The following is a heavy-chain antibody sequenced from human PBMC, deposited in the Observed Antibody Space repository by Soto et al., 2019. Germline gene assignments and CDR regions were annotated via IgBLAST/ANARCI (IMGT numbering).Heavy chain of an antibody. V-gene: IGHV2-5*02. CDR2: IYWDDDK. CDR3: AHRRNYDGYWNEGVFDY. D-gene: IGHD2-21*01. Sequence: QITLKESGPTLVKPTQTLTLTCTFSGFSLTSRPVGVGWVRQPPGKALEWLAFIYWDDDKRYSPSLRSTLTVTKDASKSQVVRTLTNIDPVDTATYYCAHRRNYDGYWNEGVFDYRGQGILVTVSS. J-gene: IGHJ4*02. CDR1: GFSLTSRPVG.